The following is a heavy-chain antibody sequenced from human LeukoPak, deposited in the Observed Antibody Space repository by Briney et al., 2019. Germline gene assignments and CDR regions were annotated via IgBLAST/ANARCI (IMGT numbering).Heavy chain of an antibody. CDR1: GFTFSSYG. Sequence: TGGSLRLSCAASGFTFSSYGMHWVRQAPGKGLEWVAVIWYDGSNKYYADSVKGRFTISRDNSKNTLYLQMNSPRAEDTAVYYCAKDQQQWLVMGAFDIWGQGTMVTVSS. D-gene: IGHD6-19*01. J-gene: IGHJ3*02. V-gene: IGHV3-30*02. CDR3: AKDQQQWLVMGAFDI. CDR2: IWYDGSNK.